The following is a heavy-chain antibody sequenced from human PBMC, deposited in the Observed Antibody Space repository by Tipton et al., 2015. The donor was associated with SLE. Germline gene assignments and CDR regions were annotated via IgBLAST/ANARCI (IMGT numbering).Heavy chain of an antibody. CDR1: GGSITSVGS. CDR2: IYQSGSS. V-gene: IGHV4-30-2*01. Sequence: TLSLTCAVSGGSITSVGSWSWIRRPPGKGLEWIGYIYQSGSSYYNPSLKSRVTISVDRSKNQFSLRLSAVTAADTAVYYCARDRDSSGSFDHWGQGTLVTVSS. D-gene: IGHD3-22*01. CDR3: ARDRDSSGSFDH. J-gene: IGHJ4*02.